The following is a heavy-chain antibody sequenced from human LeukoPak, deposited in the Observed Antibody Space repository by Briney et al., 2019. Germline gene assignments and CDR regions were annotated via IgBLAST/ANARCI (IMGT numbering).Heavy chain of an antibody. D-gene: IGHD3-22*01. CDR1: GYSFTSYW. CDR2: IYPGDSDT. V-gene: IGHV5-51*01. J-gene: IGHJ4*02. CDR3: ARHTTYYYDSSGYYYGYYFDY. Sequence: GESLKISXKGSGYSFTSYWIGWVRQMPGKGLEWMGIIYPGDSDTIYSPSFQGQVTISADKSISAAYLQWSSLKASDTAMYYCARHTTYYYDSSGYYYGYYFDYWGQGTLVTVSS.